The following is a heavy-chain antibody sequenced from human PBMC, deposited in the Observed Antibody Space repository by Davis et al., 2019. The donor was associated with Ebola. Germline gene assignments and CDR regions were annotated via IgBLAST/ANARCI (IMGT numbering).Heavy chain of an antibody. V-gene: IGHV4-61*08. J-gene: IGHJ4*02. CDR2: IYYSGST. D-gene: IGHD5-24*01. CDR1: GGSISSGGYS. Sequence: PSETLSLTCAVSGGSISSGGYSWSWIRQPPGKGLEWIGYIYYSGSTNYNPSLKSRVTISVDTSKNQFSLKLSSVTAADTAVYYCARESPEDGYNQRYFDYWGQGTLVTVSS. CDR3: ARESPEDGYNQRYFDY.